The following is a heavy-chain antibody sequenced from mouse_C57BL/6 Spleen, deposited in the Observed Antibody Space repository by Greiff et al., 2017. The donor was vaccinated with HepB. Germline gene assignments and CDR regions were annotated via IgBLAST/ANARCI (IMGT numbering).Heavy chain of an antibody. D-gene: IGHD1-3*01. V-gene: IGHV7-3*01. CDR1: GFTFTDYY. CDR3: ARYGMKCYPFAN. CDR2: IRNKANGYTT. J-gene: IGHJ3*01. Sequence: EVKLVESGGGLVQPGGSLSPSCAASGFTFTDYYMSWVRQPPGKALEWLGFIRNKANGYTTEYSASVKGRFTISRDNSQSILYLQMNALRAEDSATYYCARYGMKCYPFANWGQGTLVTVSA.